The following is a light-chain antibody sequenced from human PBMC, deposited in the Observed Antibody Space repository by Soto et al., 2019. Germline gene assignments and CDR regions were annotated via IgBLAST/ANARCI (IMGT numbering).Light chain of an antibody. CDR2: GAS. Sequence: DIQMTQSPSVVSASVGDTVTVTCRASQGITTFLAWFRQRPGRVPERLIYGASSLQSGVPSRFSGRGSGTEFTLTISSLQPDDFATYYCQQYNSYSRTFGQGTKV. V-gene: IGKV1-17*03. J-gene: IGKJ1*01. CDR1: QGITTF. CDR3: QQYNSYSRT.